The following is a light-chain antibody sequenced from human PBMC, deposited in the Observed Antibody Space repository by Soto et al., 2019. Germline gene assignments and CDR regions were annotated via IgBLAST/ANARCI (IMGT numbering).Light chain of an antibody. J-gene: IGKJ4*01. V-gene: IGKV3-15*01. CDR2: GAS. CDR1: LSVSSD. Sequence: EIVMKQSPATLSVSPGERATFSCRASLSVSSDLAWYQQNPGQAPRLLIYGASTRATGIPARFSGSGSGTEFTLTISSLQYEDFAVYYCQQYSNWPLTFGGGTKVDIK. CDR3: QQYSNWPLT.